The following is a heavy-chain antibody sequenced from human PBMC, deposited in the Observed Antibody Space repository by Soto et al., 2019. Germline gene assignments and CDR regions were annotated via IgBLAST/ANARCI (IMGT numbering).Heavy chain of an antibody. CDR1: GFTFSSYA. J-gene: IGHJ4*02. CDR2: INVDDST. CDR3: AKNYYLDN. Sequence: EVQLLESGGGLAQPGGSLRLSCAASGFTFSSYAMSWVRQAPGKGLEWVSSINVDDSTYYAHSVQGRFTISRDNSKNTVNLQMNSLRADDTAVYYCAKNYYLDNWAQGTLVTVSS. V-gene: IGHV3-23*01.